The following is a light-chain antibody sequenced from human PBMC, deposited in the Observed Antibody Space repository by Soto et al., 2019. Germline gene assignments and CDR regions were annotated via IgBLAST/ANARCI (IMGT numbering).Light chain of an antibody. CDR1: QSVSSSY. CDR2: GAS. Sequence: EIVLTQSPGTLSLSPGERATLSCRASQSVSSSYLAWYQQKPGQAPRLLIYGASSRATGIPDRFSGSGSGTDFTLTISRLEHDDFAVYYCQQYGSSPRVTFGPGTKVDIK. V-gene: IGKV3-20*01. J-gene: IGKJ3*01. CDR3: QQYGSSPRVT.